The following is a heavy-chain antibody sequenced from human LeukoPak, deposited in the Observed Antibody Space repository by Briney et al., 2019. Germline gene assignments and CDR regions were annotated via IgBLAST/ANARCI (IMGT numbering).Heavy chain of an antibody. CDR1: GFTFSSYW. Sequence: GGSLRLSCAASGFTFSSYWMSWVRQAPGKGLEWVANMNLDGSEKYYVDSVKGRFTISRDNAKNSLYLQMNSLRAEDTAVYYCARDRYDFWSGYVWTPNYYYGMDVWGQGTTVTVSS. D-gene: IGHD3-3*01. J-gene: IGHJ6*02. CDR2: MNLDGSEK. V-gene: IGHV3-7*03. CDR3: ARDRYDFWSGYVWTPNYYYGMDV.